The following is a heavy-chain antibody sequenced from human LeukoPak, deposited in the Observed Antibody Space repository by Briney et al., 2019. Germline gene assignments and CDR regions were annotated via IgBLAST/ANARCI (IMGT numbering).Heavy chain of an antibody. CDR2: IRYDGSNK. V-gene: IGHV3-30*02. Sequence: GGSLRLSCAASGFTFSGYGMHWVRQAPGKGLEWVAFIRYDGSNKYYADSVKGRFTISRDNSKNTLYLQMNSLRAEDTAVYYCAKPRHRGYSYGPNDDAFDIWGQGTMVTVSS. CDR3: AKPRHRGYSYGPNDDAFDI. D-gene: IGHD5-18*01. J-gene: IGHJ3*02. CDR1: GFTFSGYG.